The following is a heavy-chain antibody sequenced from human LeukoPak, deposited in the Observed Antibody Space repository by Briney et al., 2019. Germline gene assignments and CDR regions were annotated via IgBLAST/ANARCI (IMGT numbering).Heavy chain of an antibody. V-gene: IGHV1-18*01. CDR3: ARGTMVRGPPTGFDP. CDR1: GYTFTSYG. J-gene: IGHJ5*02. D-gene: IGHD3-10*01. CDR2: ISAYNGNT. Sequence: ASVKVSCKASGYTFTSYGISWVRQAPGQGLEWMGWISAYNGNTNYAQRLQGRVTMTADTSTSTAYMELRSLRSDDTAVYYCARGTMVRGPPTGFDPWGQGTLVTVSS.